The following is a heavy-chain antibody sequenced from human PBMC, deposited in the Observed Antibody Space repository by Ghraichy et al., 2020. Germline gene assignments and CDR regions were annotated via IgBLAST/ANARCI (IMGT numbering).Heavy chain of an antibody. V-gene: IGHV3-23*01. J-gene: IGHJ3*01. CDR1: EFTFDGYP. D-gene: IGHD3-10*01. CDR3: AKEGGGLGEGAFDV. Sequence: LSLTCAVSEFTFDGYPMTWVRQAPGKGLEWVSTLGADGRSTFYADSVKGRFTISRDKSKRTMYLQMHNLRADDTAVYYCAKEGGGLGEGAFDVWGQGTKGTVSS. CDR2: LGADGRST.